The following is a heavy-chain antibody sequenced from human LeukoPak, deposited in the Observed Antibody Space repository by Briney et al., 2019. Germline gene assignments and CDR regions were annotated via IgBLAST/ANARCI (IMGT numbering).Heavy chain of an antibody. CDR1: GGSISSGAYY. Sequence: SQTLSLTCTVSGGSISSGAYYWTWIRQHPGNGLEWIGYIYYSGNTYYNPSLKSRVTISVDTSKNQFSLKLSSVTAADTAVYYCARDKGAARPDHLVYWGQGTLVTVSS. D-gene: IGHD6-6*01. J-gene: IGHJ4*02. CDR2: IYYSGNT. V-gene: IGHV4-31*03. CDR3: ARDKGAARPDHLVY.